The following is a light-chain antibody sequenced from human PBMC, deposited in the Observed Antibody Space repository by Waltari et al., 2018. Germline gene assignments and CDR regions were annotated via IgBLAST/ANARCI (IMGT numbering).Light chain of an antibody. CDR1: QNINRW. CDR2: KAS. J-gene: IGKJ1*01. CDR3: QHYNSFSGT. V-gene: IGKV1-5*03. Sequence: DIQMTQYPSTLSASIGDTVSITCRASQNINRWLAWYQQKPGKAPNLLIYKASTLQSGVPLRFSGSGSGTEFTLTIRGLQPDDCATYSCQHYNSFSGTFGQGTKVEMK.